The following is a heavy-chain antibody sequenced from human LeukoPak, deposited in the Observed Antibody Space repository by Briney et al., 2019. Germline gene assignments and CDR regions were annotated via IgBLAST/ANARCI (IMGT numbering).Heavy chain of an antibody. D-gene: IGHD2-2*01. CDR3: ARDRCSSTSCYGPGGY. Sequence: ASVKVSCKASGYTFTSYGISWVRQAPGQGLEWMGWISAYNGNTNYAQKLQGRVTITTDTSTSTACMELRSLRSDDTAVYYCARDRCSSTSCYGPGGYWGQGTLVTVSS. J-gene: IGHJ4*02. CDR2: ISAYNGNT. V-gene: IGHV1-18*01. CDR1: GYTFTSYG.